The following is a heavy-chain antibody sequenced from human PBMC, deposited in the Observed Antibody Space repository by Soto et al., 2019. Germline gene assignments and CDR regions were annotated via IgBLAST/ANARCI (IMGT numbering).Heavy chain of an antibody. V-gene: IGHV5-51*01. D-gene: IGHD4-17*01. J-gene: IGHJ4*02. CDR2: IHPSDSDS. CDR1: GYSFTRQW. CDR3: ARQMVTTFSFDH. Sequence: GESLTISFTCAGYSFTRQWIAWVRQMPGKGLEWMGIIHPSDSDSRYSQSFQGQVTFSVDKSINTAYLQWSSVKASDTAIYYCARQMVTTFSFDHWGQGTLVTVSS.